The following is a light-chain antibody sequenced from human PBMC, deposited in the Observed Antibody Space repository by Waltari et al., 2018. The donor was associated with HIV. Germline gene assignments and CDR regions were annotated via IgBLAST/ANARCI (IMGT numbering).Light chain of an antibody. CDR1: QSISTW. CDR3: QQYNTYART. V-gene: IGKV1-5*03. Sequence: DIQMTQSPSTLSVSVGDRVPITCRASQSISTWLAWYQQKPGKAPKLLIYKASSLEAGVPSRFSGSGSGTEFTLTISSLQPDDVATYYCQQYNTYARTFGQGTKLEIK. J-gene: IGKJ2*01. CDR2: KAS.